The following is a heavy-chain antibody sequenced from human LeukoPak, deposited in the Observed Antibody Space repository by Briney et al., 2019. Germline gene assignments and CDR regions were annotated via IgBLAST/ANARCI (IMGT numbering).Heavy chain of an antibody. J-gene: IGHJ6*03. Sequence: SQTLSLACAVYAGSFGGYYWSWVRQPPGKGLEWIGEINHIVSTNYNPSLRSRVTISVATSKNQFTLKLSSVTAADTAVYYCARGRTIAARHNYYYYMDVWGKGTTVTVSS. V-gene: IGHV4-34*01. CDR1: AGSFGGYY. D-gene: IGHD6-6*01. CDR3: ARGRTIAARHNYYYYMDV. CDR2: INHIVST.